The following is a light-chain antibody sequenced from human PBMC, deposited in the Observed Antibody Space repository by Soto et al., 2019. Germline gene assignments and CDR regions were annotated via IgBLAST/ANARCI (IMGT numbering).Light chain of an antibody. V-gene: IGLV2-14*02. CDR3: SLYTTDSTYV. CDR2: EGS. CDR1: SSDVGSYNL. Sequence: QSVLTQPASVSGSPGQSITISCTGTSSDVGSYNLVSWYQQHPGKAPKLMIYEGSKRPSGVSNRFSGSKSGNTASLTISGLQAEDEAEYYCSLYTTDSTYVFGTGTQLTVL. J-gene: IGLJ1*01.